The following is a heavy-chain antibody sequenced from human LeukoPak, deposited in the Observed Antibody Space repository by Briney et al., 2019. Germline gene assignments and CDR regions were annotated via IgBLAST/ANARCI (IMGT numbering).Heavy chain of an antibody. J-gene: IGHJ5*02. D-gene: IGHD3-10*01. CDR1: GGSISSYY. CDR2: IYYSGST. CDR3: ARGGVLWFGELQNWFDP. V-gene: IGHV4-59*01. Sequence: SETLSLTCTVSGGSISSYYWSWIRQPPGKGLEWIGYIYYSGSTNYNPSLKSRVTISVDTFKNQFSLKLSSVTAADTAVYYCARGGVLWFGELQNWFDPWGQGTLVTVSS.